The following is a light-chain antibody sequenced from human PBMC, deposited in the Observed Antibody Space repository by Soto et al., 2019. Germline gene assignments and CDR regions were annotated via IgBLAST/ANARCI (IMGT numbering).Light chain of an antibody. V-gene: IGLV2-8*01. CDR1: SSDVGGYNY. Sequence: QSALTQPPSASGSPGQSVTISCSGTSSDVGGYNYVSWYQQHPGKAPQLIIFEVSKRPSGVPDRFSGSKSGNTASLTVSGLQAEDEADYYCSSYAGSNTVVFGGRTKLTVL. CDR2: EVS. CDR3: SSYAGSNTVV. J-gene: IGLJ2*01.